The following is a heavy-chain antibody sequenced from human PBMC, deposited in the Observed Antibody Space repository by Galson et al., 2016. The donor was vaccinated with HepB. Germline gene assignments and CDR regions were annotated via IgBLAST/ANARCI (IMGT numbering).Heavy chain of an antibody. J-gene: IGHJ5*01. D-gene: IGHD2-2*01. Sequence: SETLSLTCAVSGASVNSSNWWTWVRQAPGTGLEWIGEIYHTRTSNNNPSLLSRFTMSIDSSRNHFSLNLNSVTAADTAVYYCARASIVPGARMVFDSWGQGILVSVSS. CDR3: ARASIVPGARMVFDS. V-gene: IGHV4-4*02. CDR1: GASVNSSNW. CDR2: IYHTRTS.